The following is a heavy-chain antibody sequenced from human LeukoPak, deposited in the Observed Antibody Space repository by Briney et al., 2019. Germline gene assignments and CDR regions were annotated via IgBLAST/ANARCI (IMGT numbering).Heavy chain of an antibody. CDR3: ANMGYSSSWSKDFDY. Sequence: SGGSLRLSCAASGFTFSSYAMSWVRQAPGKGLEWVSAISGSGGSTYYADSVKGRFTISRDNSKNTLYLQMNSLRAEDTAVYYCANMGYSSSWSKDFDYWGQGTLVTVSS. V-gene: IGHV3-23*01. D-gene: IGHD6-13*01. CDR1: GFTFSSYA. J-gene: IGHJ4*02. CDR2: ISGSGGST.